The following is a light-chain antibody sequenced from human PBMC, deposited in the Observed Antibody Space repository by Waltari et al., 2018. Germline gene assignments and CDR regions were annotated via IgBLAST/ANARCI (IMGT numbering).Light chain of an antibody. CDR2: AAS. Sequence: DIQMTQSPSSLSASVGDRVTITCRASQSISSYLNWYQQKPGKAPKLLIYAASSLQSGVPSRFSGSGSGTDFTLTISSLQPEDFVTYYCQQSYSTLGTFGPGTKVDIK. J-gene: IGKJ3*01. CDR1: QSISSY. V-gene: IGKV1-39*01. CDR3: QQSYSTLGT.